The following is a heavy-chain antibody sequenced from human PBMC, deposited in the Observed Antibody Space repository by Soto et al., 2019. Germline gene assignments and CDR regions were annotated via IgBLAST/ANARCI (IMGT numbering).Heavy chain of an antibody. D-gene: IGHD6-13*01. V-gene: IGHV3-21*01. Sequence: GSLSLSCAASGFTFSSYCMNWVRQAPGKELEWDSSSSSSSSYIYYADSVEGRFTISRDNAKNSLFLQMNSLRAEDTAVYYCARDLAAAPAPFDFWGQGTLVTVSS. J-gene: IGHJ4*02. CDR2: SSSSSSYI. CDR1: GFTFSSYC. CDR3: ARDLAAAPAPFDF.